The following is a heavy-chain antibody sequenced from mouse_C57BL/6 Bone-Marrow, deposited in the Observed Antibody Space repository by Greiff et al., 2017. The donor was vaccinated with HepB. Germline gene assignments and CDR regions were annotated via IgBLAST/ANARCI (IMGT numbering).Heavy chain of an antibody. CDR1: GFNIKDVY. Sequence: EVQLQQSGAELVRPGASVKLSCTASGFNIKDVYMHWVKQRPEQGLEWIGWIDPENGDTEYASKFQGKATITADTSSNTAYLQLSSLTSEDTAVYYCTTRSNYYGSSFFDYWGQGTTLTVSS. CDR3: TTRSNYYGSSFFDY. J-gene: IGHJ2*01. CDR2: IDPENGDT. D-gene: IGHD1-1*01. V-gene: IGHV14-4*01.